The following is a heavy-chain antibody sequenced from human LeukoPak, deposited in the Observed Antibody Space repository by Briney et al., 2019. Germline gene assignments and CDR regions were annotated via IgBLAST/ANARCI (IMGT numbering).Heavy chain of an antibody. Sequence: GGSLRLSCAASGFTFSSYAMSWVRQAPGKGMEWVSGIGGSGDNTYYADSVKGRFTISRDNAKNTLYLQMNSLRAEDTAVYYCAKDHYVSGRYDAFDIWGQGTMVTVSS. J-gene: IGHJ3*02. V-gene: IGHV3-23*01. D-gene: IGHD3-10*01. CDR3: AKDHYVSGRYDAFDI. CDR2: IGGSGDNT. CDR1: GFTFSSYA.